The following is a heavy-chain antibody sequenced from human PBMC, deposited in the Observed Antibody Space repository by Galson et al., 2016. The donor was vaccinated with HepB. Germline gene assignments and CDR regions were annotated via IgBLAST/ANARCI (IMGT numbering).Heavy chain of an antibody. CDR1: GFTFSNAW. Sequence: SLRLSCAASGFTFSNAWMNWVRQAPGKGLEWVGRIKSKTDGGTTDYAAPVKGRFTIPRDDSKNTLYLQMNSLKTEGTAVYYCTTDTYGDYRYYYGMDVWGQGTTVTVSS. J-gene: IGHJ6*02. D-gene: IGHD4-17*01. CDR3: TTDTYGDYRYYYGMDV. V-gene: IGHV3-15*07. CDR2: IKSKTDGGTT.